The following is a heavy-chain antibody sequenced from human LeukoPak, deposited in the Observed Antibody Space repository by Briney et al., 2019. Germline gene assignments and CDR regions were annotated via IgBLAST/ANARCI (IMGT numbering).Heavy chain of an antibody. D-gene: IGHD2-15*01. Sequence: GGSLRLSCAASGFTFSSYGMHWVRQAPGKGLEWVAFIRYDGSNKYYADSVKGRFTISRDNSKNTLYLQMNSLRAEDTAVYYCAKDGGYCSGGSCWFDPWGQGTLVTVSS. V-gene: IGHV3-30*02. J-gene: IGHJ5*02. CDR2: IRYDGSNK. CDR3: AKDGGYCSGGSCWFDP. CDR1: GFTFSSYG.